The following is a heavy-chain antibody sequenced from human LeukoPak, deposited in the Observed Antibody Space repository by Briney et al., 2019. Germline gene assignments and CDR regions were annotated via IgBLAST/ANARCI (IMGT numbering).Heavy chain of an antibody. V-gene: IGHV3-30*18. D-gene: IGHD2-2*02. CDR3: AKDRNAGYCSSTSCYSLRDFQH. J-gene: IGHJ1*01. CDR2: ISYDGSNK. Sequence: GRSLRLSCAASGFTFSSYGMHWVRQAPGKGLEWVAVISYDGSNKYYADSVQGRFTISREHSKNTLYLQMKSLRAEDTAVYYCAKDRNAGYCSSTSCYSLRDFQHWGQGTLVTVSS. CDR1: GFTFSSYG.